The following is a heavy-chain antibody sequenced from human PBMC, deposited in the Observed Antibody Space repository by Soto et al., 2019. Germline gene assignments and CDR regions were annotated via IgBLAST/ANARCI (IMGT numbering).Heavy chain of an antibody. CDR2: ISSSSSTM. V-gene: IGHV3-48*02. CDR1: GFTFISYS. CDR3: AKIGYDSSGYYLPYYYGMDV. J-gene: IGHJ6*02. D-gene: IGHD3-22*01. Sequence: PGGSLRLSCAASGFTFISYSMNWVLQAPWKGLEWVSYISSSSSTMYYADSVKGRFTISRDNAKNSLYLQMNSLRDEDTAVYYCAKIGYDSSGYYLPYYYGMDVWGQGTTVTVSS.